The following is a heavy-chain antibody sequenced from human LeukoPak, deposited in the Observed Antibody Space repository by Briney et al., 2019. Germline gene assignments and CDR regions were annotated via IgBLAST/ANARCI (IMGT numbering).Heavy chain of an antibody. CDR2: ISSSSSYI. CDR1: GFTFSSDS. Sequence: GGSLRLSCAASGFTFSSDSMNWVRQAPGKGLERVSSISSSSSYIYYADSVKGRFTISRDNAKNSLYLQMNSLRAEDTAVYYCARETADIVVVPAATYGMDVWGKGTTVTVSS. CDR3: ARETADIVVVPAATYGMDV. V-gene: IGHV3-21*01. J-gene: IGHJ6*04. D-gene: IGHD2-2*01.